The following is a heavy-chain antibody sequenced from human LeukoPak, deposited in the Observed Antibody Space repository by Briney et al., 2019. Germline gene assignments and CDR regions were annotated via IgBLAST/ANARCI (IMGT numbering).Heavy chain of an antibody. CDR3: ARDSGPYVWGSYRYMVY. J-gene: IGHJ4*02. D-gene: IGHD3-16*02. CDR2: INPNSGGT. Sequence: ASVTVSCKASGYAFTGSYMHWVRQAPGQELEWMGWINPNSGGTNYAQKFQGRVTMTRDTSISTAYMELSRLRSDDTAVYYCARDSGPYVWGSYRYMVYWGQGTLVTVSS. V-gene: IGHV1-2*02. CDR1: GYAFTGSY.